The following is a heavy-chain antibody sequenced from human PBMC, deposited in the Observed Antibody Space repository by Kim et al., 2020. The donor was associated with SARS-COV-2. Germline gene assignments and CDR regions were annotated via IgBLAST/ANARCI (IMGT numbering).Heavy chain of an antibody. Sequence: SVTGRFTISRDNAKNTLYLQMNSLRAEDTAVYYCAKVLLWFGELGRLSDYWGQGTLVTVSS. J-gene: IGHJ4*02. D-gene: IGHD3-10*01. V-gene: IGHV3-23*01. CDR3: AKVLLWFGELGRLSDY.